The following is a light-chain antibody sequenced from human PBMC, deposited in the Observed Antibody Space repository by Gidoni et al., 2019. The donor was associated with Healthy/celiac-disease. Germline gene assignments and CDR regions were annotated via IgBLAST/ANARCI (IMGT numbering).Light chain of an antibody. V-gene: IGKV3-20*01. CDR2: GAS. J-gene: IGKJ5*01. CDR1: QSVSSSY. Sequence: EIVLTQSPGTLSLSPGERATLSCRASQSVSSSYLAWYQQKPGQAPRLLIYGASSRATSIPDRFSGSGSGTDFTLTISRLEPEDFAVYYCQQYGSSPSITFGQXTRLEIK. CDR3: QQYGSSPSIT.